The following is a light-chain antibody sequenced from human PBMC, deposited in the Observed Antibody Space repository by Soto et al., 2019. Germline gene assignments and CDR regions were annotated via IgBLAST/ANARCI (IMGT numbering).Light chain of an antibody. CDR3: QKYNSAPLT. J-gene: IGKJ1*01. CDR1: QDIANY. CDR2: AAS. Sequence: DIQMTQSPSSLSASVGDRVTISCRASQDIANYLVWYQQQPGKVPNLLIYAASTLQSGVPSRFSGSGFGTDFTLTISSLHPEDVATYYCQKYNSAPLTFGQGTKVDIK. V-gene: IGKV1-27*01.